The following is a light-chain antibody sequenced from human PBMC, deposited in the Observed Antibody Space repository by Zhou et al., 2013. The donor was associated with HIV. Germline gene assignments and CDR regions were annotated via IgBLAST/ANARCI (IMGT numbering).Light chain of an antibody. V-gene: IGKV1-17*01. CDR3: LQHRQYPWR. CDR1: QDTWRD. CDR2: AAS. Sequence: DIQVTQSPSSLSASVGDTITITCRTSQDTWRDVGWFQQKPGEAPKRLIYAASALQDGVPSRFSGSGSGTEFSLRINSLQPEDLHLYCLQHRQYPWRFGQGTKVEVK. J-gene: IGKJ1*01.